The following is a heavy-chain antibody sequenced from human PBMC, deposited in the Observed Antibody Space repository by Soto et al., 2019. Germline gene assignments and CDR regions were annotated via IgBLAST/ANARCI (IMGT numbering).Heavy chain of an antibody. V-gene: IGHV1-3*01. J-gene: IGHJ4*02. CDR3: ARDSGYDLIHY. CDR1: GYTFTTYA. CDR2: VNAGNGNT. D-gene: IGHD5-12*01. Sequence: QVQLVQSGAEVKKPGASVKVSCKASGYTFTTYAIYWVRQAPGQGLEWVGWVNAGNGNTKYSQKFQGRVTMTKHTSARTAYMELSSLRSEDTAVSHCARDSGYDLIHYRGQGPLVTVYS.